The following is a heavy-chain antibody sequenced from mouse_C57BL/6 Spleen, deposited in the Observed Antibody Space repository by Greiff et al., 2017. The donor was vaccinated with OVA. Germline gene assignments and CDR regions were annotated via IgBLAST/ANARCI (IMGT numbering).Heavy chain of an antibody. J-gene: IGHJ1*03. CDR3: ARPRNCYWYFDV. D-gene: IGHD4-1*01. V-gene: IGHV5-17*01. Sequence: EVKVVESGGGLVKPGGSLKLSCAASGFTFSDYGMHWVRQAPEKGLEWVAYISSGSSTIYYADTVKGRFTITRDNAKTTLSLQMTSLRSEDTAMYYCARPRNCYWYFDVWGTGTTVTVSS. CDR1: GFTFSDYG. CDR2: ISSGSSTI.